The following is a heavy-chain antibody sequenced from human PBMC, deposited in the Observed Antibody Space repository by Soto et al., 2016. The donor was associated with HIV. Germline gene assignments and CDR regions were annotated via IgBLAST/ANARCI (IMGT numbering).Heavy chain of an antibody. CDR2: ISGSGSST. D-gene: IGHD3-22*01. J-gene: IGHJ2*01. V-gene: IGHV3-23*01. Sequence: QLLESRGALVQPGGSLRLSCAASGFSFSNYAMSWVRQAPGKGLQWVSGISGSGSSTYYADSVKGRFTISRDNSKNTLYLQMKSLRAEDTAVYYCAKKGWMIAKDRNWYFDLWGRGTLVTVSS. CDR3: AKKGWMIAKDRNWYFDL. CDR1: GFSFSNYA.